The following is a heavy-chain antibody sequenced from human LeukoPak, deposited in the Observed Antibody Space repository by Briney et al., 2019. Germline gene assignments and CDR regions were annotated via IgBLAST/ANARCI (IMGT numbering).Heavy chain of an antibody. J-gene: IGHJ5*02. CDR1: GFTFSNYA. V-gene: IGHV3-23*01. Sequence: PGGSLRLSCAASGFTFSNYAMSWVRQAPGKGLEWVSGIGASGGNTYYADSVTGRFTISRDNSKNTLYLHINSLRAEDTAVYYCAKDLGARGVGATMSSWGQGTLVTVSS. CDR2: IGASGGNT. CDR3: AKDLGARGVGATMSS. D-gene: IGHD1-26*01.